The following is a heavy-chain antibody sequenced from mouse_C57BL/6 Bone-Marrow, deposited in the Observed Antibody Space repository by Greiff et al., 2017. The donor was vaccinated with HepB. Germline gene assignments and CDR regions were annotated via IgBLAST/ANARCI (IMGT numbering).Heavy chain of an antibody. D-gene: IGHD1-1*01. J-gene: IGHJ2*01. CDR3: ARSLYYGSSYCYFDY. V-gene: IGHV14-2*01. CDR2: IDPEDGET. Sequence: EVHLVESGAELVKPGASVKLSCTASGFNIKDYYMHWVKQRTEQGLEWIGRIDPEDGETKYAPKFQGKATITADTSSNTAYLQLSSLTSEDTAVYYCARSLYYGSSYCYFDYWGQGTTLTVSS. CDR1: GFNIKDYY.